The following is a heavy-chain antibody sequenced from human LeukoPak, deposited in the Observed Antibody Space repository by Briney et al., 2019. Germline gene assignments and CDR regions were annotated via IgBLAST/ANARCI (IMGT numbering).Heavy chain of an antibody. Sequence: GGSLRLSRTASGFRFSTSDVTWVRQSPGQGLEWVSAIANAGDTYYIDSVKGRFTISRDDSKNAVVLQMNSLRAEDTAIYYCASRDPCSGSVCYGLRYWGQGTLVTVSS. CDR1: GFRFSTSD. D-gene: IGHD2-15*01. CDR2: IANAGDT. V-gene: IGHV3-23*01. J-gene: IGHJ4*02. CDR3: ASRDPCSGSVCYGLRY.